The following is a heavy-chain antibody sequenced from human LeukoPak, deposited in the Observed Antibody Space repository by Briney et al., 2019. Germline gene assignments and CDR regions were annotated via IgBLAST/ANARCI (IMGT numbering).Heavy chain of an antibody. CDR1: GFTFSDYW. J-gene: IGHJ4*02. CDR3: ATTPDSNWYYFDY. Sequence: GGSLRLSCAASGFTFSDYWMHWVRQVPGRGLVWVSRISSDGSSTSYADSVKGRFTISRDNAKNTLYLQMNSLRAEDTAVYYCATTPDSNWYYFDYWGQGALVTVSS. V-gene: IGHV3-74*01. D-gene: IGHD6-13*01. CDR2: ISSDGSST.